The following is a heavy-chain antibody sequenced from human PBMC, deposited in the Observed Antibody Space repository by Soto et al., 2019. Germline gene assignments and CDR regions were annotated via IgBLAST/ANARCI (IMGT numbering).Heavy chain of an antibody. CDR3: ARGGGSIPTYSYFDY. CDR1: GGSFSGYY. Sequence: SETLSLTCAVYGGSFSGYYWSWIRQPPGKGLEWIGEINHSGSTNYNPSLKSRVTISVDTSKNQFSLKLSSVTAADTAVYYCARGGGSIPTYSYFDYWGQGTLVTVSS. V-gene: IGHV4-34*01. D-gene: IGHD4-4*01. J-gene: IGHJ4*02. CDR2: INHSGST.